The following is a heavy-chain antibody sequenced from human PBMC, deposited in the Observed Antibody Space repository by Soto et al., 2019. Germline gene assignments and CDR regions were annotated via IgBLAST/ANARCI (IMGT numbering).Heavy chain of an antibody. CDR2: IYYSGST. Sequence: SETLSLTCTVSGGSISSYYWSWIRQPPGKGLEWIGYIYYSGSTNYNPSLKSRVTISVDTSKNQFSLKLTSVTAADTAVYYCARVRGSQLLGWFDPWGQGTLVTLSS. J-gene: IGHJ5*02. D-gene: IGHD2-2*01. CDR1: GGSISSYY. V-gene: IGHV4-59*12. CDR3: ARVRGSQLLGWFDP.